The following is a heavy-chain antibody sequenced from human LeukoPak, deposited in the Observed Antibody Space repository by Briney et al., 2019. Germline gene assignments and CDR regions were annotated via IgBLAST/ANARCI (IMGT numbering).Heavy chain of an antibody. CDR2: ISSSGSTI. J-gene: IGHJ4*02. V-gene: IGHV3-11*01. D-gene: IGHD1-26*01. CDR3: GKYLQTTVGANDY. CDR1: GFTFSDYY. Sequence: PGGSLRLSCAASGFTFSDYYMSWIRQAPGKGLEWVSYISSSGSTIYYADSVKGRFTISRDNARGTLYLQMNSLTAGDTAVYYCGKYLQTTVGANDYWGQGTLVTVSS.